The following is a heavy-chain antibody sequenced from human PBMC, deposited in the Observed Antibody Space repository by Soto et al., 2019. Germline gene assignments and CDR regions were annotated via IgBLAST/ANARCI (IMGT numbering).Heavy chain of an antibody. Sequence: PGESLKISCKGSGYTFTNYWIGWVRQMPGKGLEWMGIIYPGDSDTKYNPSFQGQVTISADKSITTTYLRWTSLKASDTAIYSCAASIFYYGMDVWGQGTTVTVS. CDR2: IYPGDSDT. V-gene: IGHV5-51*01. CDR3: AASIFYYGMDV. CDR1: GYTFTNYW. J-gene: IGHJ6*02.